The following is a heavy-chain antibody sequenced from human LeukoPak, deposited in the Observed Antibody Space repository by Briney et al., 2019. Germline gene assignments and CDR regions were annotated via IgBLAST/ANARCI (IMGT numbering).Heavy chain of an antibody. Sequence: ASVKVSCKVSGYTLTELSMHWVRQAPGKGLEWMGGFDPEDGETIYAQKFRGRVTMTEDTSTDTAYMELSSLRSEDTAVYYCATIPPWSSSWYHWFDPWGQGTLVTVSS. CDR1: GYTLTELS. CDR2: FDPEDGET. V-gene: IGHV1-24*01. J-gene: IGHJ5*02. CDR3: ATIPPWSSSWYHWFDP. D-gene: IGHD6-13*01.